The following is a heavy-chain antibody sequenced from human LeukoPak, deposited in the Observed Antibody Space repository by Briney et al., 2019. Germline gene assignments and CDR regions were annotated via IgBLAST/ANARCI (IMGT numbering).Heavy chain of an antibody. CDR2: INHSGST. V-gene: IGHV4-34*01. Sequence: SETLSLTCAVYGGSFSGYYWSWIRQPPGKGLEWIGEINHSGSTNYNPSLKSRVTISVDTSKNQFSLKLSSVTAADTAVYYCARLGYGSGSYPRYWGQGTLVTVSS. CDR3: ARLGYGSGSYPRY. CDR1: GGSFSGYY. D-gene: IGHD3-10*01. J-gene: IGHJ4*02.